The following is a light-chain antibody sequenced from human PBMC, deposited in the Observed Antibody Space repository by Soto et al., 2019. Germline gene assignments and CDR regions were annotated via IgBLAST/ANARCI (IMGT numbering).Light chain of an antibody. J-gene: IGLJ2*01. V-gene: IGLV2-18*02. CDR1: SSDVGYYNR. CDR2: EVS. CDR3: SSYTTSSTLV. Sequence: QSALTQPPSVSGSPGPSVTISCTGTSSDVGYYNRVSWYQQPPGTAPKLMVFEVSNRPSGVPDRFSGSKSGNTASLTISGLQSEDEADYYCSSYTTSSTLVFGGGTQLTVL.